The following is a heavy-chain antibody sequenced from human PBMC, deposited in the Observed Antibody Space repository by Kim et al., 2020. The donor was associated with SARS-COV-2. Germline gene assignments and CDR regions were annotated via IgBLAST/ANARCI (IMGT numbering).Heavy chain of an antibody. D-gene: IGHD6-19*01. CDR3: ARGDISQWLVR. Sequence: ANYAQKFQGRVTITADESTSTAYMELSSLRSEDTAVYYCARGDISQWLVRWGQGTLVTVSS. J-gene: IGHJ4*02. V-gene: IGHV1-69*01. CDR2: A.